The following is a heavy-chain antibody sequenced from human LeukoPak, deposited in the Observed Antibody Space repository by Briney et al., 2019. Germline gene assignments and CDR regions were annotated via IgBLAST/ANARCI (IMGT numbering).Heavy chain of an antibody. CDR3: ARNPTGYPNWFDS. CDR1: GFTFSNYV. J-gene: IGHJ5*01. D-gene: IGHD4-17*01. CDR2: IGGSGDAT. Sequence: PGGSLRLSCAASGFTFSNYVMTWVRQAPGKGLEWVSSIGGSGDATYYAHTAKGRFTISRDISKSSLYLQMDSLRAEDTAVYYCARNPTGYPNWFDSWGQGTLVTVS. V-gene: IGHV3-23*01.